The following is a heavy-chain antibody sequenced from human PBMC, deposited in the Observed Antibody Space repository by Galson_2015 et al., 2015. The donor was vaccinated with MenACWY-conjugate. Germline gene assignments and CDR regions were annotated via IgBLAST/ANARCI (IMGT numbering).Heavy chain of an antibody. CDR2: IYYSGTT. J-gene: IGHJ4*02. D-gene: IGHD2-15*01. V-gene: IGHV4-59*08. CDR1: GGSISSYY. Sequence: ATLSLPCTVPGGSISSYYLSWIRQPPGKGLEWIGYIYYSGTTKYNPSLKSRVTISADTSKTQFSLRLNSVTAADTAVYYCARRHCSSGSCFFDYWGQGSLVTVSS. CDR3: ARRHCSSGSCFFDY.